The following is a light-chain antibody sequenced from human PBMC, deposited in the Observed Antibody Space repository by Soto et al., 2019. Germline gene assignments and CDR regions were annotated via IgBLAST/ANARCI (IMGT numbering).Light chain of an antibody. CDR1: SSDVGNYNL. J-gene: IGLJ1*01. Sequence: QSALTQPASVSGSPGQSITISCTGTSSDVGNYNLVSWYQQHPVKAPKLMIYEGSKRPSGVSNRFSGSKSGNTASLTISILQAEDEADYYGCSYAGSSTYVFGTGTKLTVL. V-gene: IGLV2-23*01. CDR2: EGS. CDR3: CSYAGSSTYV.